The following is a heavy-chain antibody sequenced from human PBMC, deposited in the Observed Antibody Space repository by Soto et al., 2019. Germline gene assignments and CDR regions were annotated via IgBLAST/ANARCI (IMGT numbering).Heavy chain of an antibody. D-gene: IGHD5-18*01. CDR3: TTGMDTAMDYYYGMDV. V-gene: IGHV3-15*07. CDR1: GFPFSNAW. CDR2: IKSKTDGGTT. Sequence: PGVSLRLSCAASGFPFSNAWMNWVRQAPGKGLEWVGRIKSKTDGGTTDYAAPVKGRFTISRDDSKNTLYLQMNSLKTEDTAVYYCTTGMDTAMDYYYGMDVWGQGTTVTVSS. J-gene: IGHJ6*02.